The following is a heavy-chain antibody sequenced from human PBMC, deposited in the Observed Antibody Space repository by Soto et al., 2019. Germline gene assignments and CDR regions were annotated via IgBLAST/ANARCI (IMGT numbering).Heavy chain of an antibody. J-gene: IGHJ4*02. V-gene: IGHV4-59*01. CDR3: ARDPAVAGTEYLDY. CDR2: ISHRGSA. Sequence: QVQLQESGPGLVKPSETLSLTCSVSGGSISRYYWNWIRQPPGKGLEWIGYISHRGSANYNPSLKSRVTISVATSNNQFSLKLSSVTAADPAVYYCARDPAVAGTEYLDYWGRGILVTVSS. CDR1: GGSISRYY. D-gene: IGHD6-19*01.